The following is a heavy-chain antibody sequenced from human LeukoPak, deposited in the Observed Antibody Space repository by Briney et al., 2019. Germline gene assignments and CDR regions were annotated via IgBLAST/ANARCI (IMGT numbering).Heavy chain of an antibody. J-gene: IGHJ4*02. CDR3: ARGRNNFRY. V-gene: IGHV3-7*01. CDR1: GFTFSSYG. Sequence: GGSLRLSCAASGFTFSSYGMHWVRQAPGKGLEWVASIKEDGSEKYYVDSVKGRFTISRDNAKNSLYLQMNSLRAEDTAVYYCARGRNNFRYWGQGTLVIVSS. CDR2: IKEDGSEK. D-gene: IGHD1/OR15-1a*01.